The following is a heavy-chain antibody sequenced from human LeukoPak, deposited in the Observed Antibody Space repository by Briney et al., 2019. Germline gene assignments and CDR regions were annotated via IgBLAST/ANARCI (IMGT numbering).Heavy chain of an antibody. Sequence: GESLKISCKGSGYNFTRYWIVWVRQMPGKGLEWMGIIYPGDSDTKYSPSFQGQVTISAGKSISTAYLQWSSLKASDTAMYYCARSLMVRGVIRWFDPWGQGTLVTVSS. CDR3: ARSLMVRGVIRWFDP. J-gene: IGHJ5*02. CDR2: IYPGDSDT. V-gene: IGHV5-51*01. CDR1: GYNFTRYW. D-gene: IGHD3-10*01.